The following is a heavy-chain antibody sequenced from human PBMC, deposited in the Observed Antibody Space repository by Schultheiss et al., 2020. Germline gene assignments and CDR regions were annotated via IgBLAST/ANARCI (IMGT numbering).Heavy chain of an antibody. CDR1: GYTFTSYA. CDR2: INTNTGNP. V-gene: IGHV7-4-1*02. Sequence: ASVKVSCKASGYTFTSYAMNWVRQAPGQGLEWMGWINTNTGNPTYAQGFTGRFVFSLDTSVSTAYLQISSLKAEDTAVYYCARDESPYDSSGAVDYWGQGTLVTVSS. J-gene: IGHJ4*02. D-gene: IGHD3-22*01. CDR3: ARDESPYDSSGAVDY.